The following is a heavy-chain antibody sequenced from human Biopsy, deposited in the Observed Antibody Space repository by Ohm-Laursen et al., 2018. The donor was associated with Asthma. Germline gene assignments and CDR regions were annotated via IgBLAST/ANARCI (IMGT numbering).Heavy chain of an antibody. CDR3: ARTTYGHDGFDP. CDR2: IYYSGST. V-gene: IGHV4-31*03. Sequence: TLSLTCTVSGGSINIGDYYWSWIRQHPVKGLEWIGHIYYSGSTYYNPSLKSRVSISLDTSKNQFSLSLTSVTAADTAVYYCARTTYGHDGFDPWSQGTLVTVSS. D-gene: IGHD4-17*01. J-gene: IGHJ5*02. CDR1: GGSINIGDYY.